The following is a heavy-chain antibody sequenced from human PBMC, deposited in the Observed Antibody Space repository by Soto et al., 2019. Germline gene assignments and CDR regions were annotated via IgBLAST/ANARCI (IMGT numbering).Heavy chain of an antibody. V-gene: IGHV1-24*01. CDR2: YDLEKGET. Sequence: SVKVSCKVSGYSLTELSIHWVRQAPGEGLEWMGGYDLEKGETTYAQKFQGRVTMTEDSPADTPYMQLRSLRSEDTAVYYCEIEVARRNQFYPWGHGTRVNGS. J-gene: IGHJ5*02. CDR1: GYSLTELS. CDR3: EIEVARRNQFYP.